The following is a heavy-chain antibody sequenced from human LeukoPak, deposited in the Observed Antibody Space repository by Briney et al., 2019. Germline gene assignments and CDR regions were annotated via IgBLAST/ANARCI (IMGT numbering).Heavy chain of an antibody. CDR2: ISSSGSTI. J-gene: IGHJ4*02. V-gene: IGHV3-48*01. Sequence: PGGSLRLSCAASKFTFSSYGMNWVRQAPGKGLEWVSYISSSGSTIYYADSVKGRFTISRDNTKRSLYLQMESLRAEDTAVYYCARPKLGYCSSVTCSAPNYYFDYWGQGTLVTVSS. D-gene: IGHD2-2*01. CDR1: KFTFSSYG. CDR3: ARPKLGYCSSVTCSAPNYYFDY.